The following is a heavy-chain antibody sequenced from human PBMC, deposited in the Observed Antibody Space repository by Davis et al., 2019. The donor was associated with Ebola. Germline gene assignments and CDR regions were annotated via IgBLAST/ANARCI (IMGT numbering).Heavy chain of an antibody. V-gene: IGHV3-23*01. CDR3: ARGRGYSGYDLSDAFDI. D-gene: IGHD5-12*01. Sequence: GESLKISCAASGFTFSSYAMSWVRQAPGKGLEWVSSISSSGSTIYYADSVKGRFTISRDNSKNTLYLQMNSLRAEDTAVYYCARGRGYSGYDLSDAFDIWGQGTMVTVSS. CDR1: GFTFSSYA. CDR2: ISSSGSTI. J-gene: IGHJ3*02.